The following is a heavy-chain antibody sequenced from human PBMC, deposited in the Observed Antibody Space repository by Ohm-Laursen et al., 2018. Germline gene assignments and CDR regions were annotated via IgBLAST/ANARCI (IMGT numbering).Heavy chain of an antibody. CDR3: MPEVGYCSFAKCPGDP. D-gene: IGHD2-2*03. CDR1: GFSFKDGY. V-gene: IGHV3-15*05. J-gene: IGHJ5*02. Sequence: SLRLSCAASGFSFKDGYMTWVRQAPGKGLEWVGRIKNERDGGTAEYATSVKGRFTMSRDDSKSIVYLQMNSVIIEDTAVYYCMPEVGYCSFAKCPGDPWGRGILVTVSS. CDR2: IKNERDGGTA.